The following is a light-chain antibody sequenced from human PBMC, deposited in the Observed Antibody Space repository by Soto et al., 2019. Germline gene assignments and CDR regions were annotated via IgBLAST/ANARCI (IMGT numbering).Light chain of an antibody. CDR3: KQYGSSPVT. V-gene: IGKV3-20*01. CDR2: GAS. J-gene: IGKJ3*01. Sequence: EIVLTQSPGTLSLSPGERATLSCRASQSVSSSYLAWYQQKPGQAPRLLIYGASSRATGIPDRFSGSGSETDFTLNISRLEPEDFAVYYCKQYGSSPVTFGPGTKVDIK. CDR1: QSVSSSY.